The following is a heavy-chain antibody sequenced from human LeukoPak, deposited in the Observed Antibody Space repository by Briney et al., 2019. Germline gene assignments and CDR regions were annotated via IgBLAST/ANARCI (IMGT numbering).Heavy chain of an antibody. D-gene: IGHD3-10*01. J-gene: IGHJ4*02. CDR3: ARMRSEWYYYGSGNYYPFDY. Sequence: ASVKVSCKASGYTFTAYYIHWVRQAPGQGLEWMGWMNPNSGNTGYAQKFQGRVTMTRNTSISTAYMELSSLRSEDTVVYYCARMRSEWYYYGSGNYYPFDYWGQGTLVTVSS. V-gene: IGHV1-8*02. CDR2: MNPNSGNT. CDR1: GYTFTAYY.